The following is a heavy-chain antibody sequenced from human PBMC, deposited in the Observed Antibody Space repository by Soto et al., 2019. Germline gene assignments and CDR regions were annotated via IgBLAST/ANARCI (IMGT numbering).Heavy chain of an antibody. D-gene: IGHD5-12*01. Sequence: QVQLVQSGAEVKKPGASVKVSCKASGYTFTGYYMHWVRQAPGQGLEWMGWINPNSGCTNYAQKFQGRVTMTRDTPISTAYMELSRLRSDDTAVYYCARDRVTRYPQWLRDWFDPWGQGTLVTVSS. CDR1: GYTFTGYY. V-gene: IGHV1-2*02. J-gene: IGHJ5*02. CDR3: ARDRVTRYPQWLRDWFDP. CDR2: INPNSGCT.